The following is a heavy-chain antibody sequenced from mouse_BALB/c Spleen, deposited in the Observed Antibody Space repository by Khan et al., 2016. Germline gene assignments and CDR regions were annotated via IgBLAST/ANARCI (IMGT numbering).Heavy chain of an antibody. CDR2: INPSSSYI. D-gene: IGHD1-1*01. CDR3: ASYSTTVVAPRDY. J-gene: IGHJ2*01. V-gene: IGHV1-4*01. CDR1: GYSFTSYT. Sequence: QVQLKQSGAELARPGASVKMSCKASGYSFTSYTMHWVKQRPGQGLEWLGFINPSSSYINYNQNFKDKATLTADKSSSKAYMQLSSLTSEDSAVMFCASYSTTVVAPRDYWGQVTTRAVSS.